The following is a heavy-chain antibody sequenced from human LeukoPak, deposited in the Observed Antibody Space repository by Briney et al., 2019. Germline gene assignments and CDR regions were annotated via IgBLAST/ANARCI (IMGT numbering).Heavy chain of an antibody. V-gene: IGHV1-69*13. CDR2: IIPIFGTA. Sequence: ASVKVSCKASGGTFSSYAISWVRQAPGPGLEWMGGIIPIFGTANYAQKFQGRVTITADESTSTAYMELSSLRSEDTAVYYCARIRMGATGIDYWGQGTLVTVSS. J-gene: IGHJ4*02. D-gene: IGHD1-26*01. CDR1: GGTFSSYA. CDR3: ARIRMGATGIDY.